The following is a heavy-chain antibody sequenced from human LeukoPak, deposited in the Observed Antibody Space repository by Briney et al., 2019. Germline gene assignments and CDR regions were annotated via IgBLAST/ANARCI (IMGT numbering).Heavy chain of an antibody. Sequence: SETLSLTCTVSGGSISSYYWSWIRQPPGKGLEWIGNIYYTGSTNYNPSLKNRVTISVDTSKNQFSLKLSSVTAADTAVYYCARAFSSGWYPYSIGGLWFDYWGQGTLVTVSS. CDR2: IYYTGST. CDR3: ARAFSSGWYPYSIGGLWFDY. D-gene: IGHD6-19*01. CDR1: GGSISSYY. J-gene: IGHJ4*02. V-gene: IGHV4-59*01.